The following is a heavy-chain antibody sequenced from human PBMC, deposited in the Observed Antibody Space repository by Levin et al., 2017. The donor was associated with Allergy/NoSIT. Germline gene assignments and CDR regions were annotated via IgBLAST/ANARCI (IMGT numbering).Heavy chain of an antibody. Sequence: SQTLSLTCAISGDSVSSTSANWIRQSPSRGLEWPGRTYYKSKWYYDYAISVRSRITINPDTSKNQFSLQLNSVTPEDTAVYYCATSRATDAFHIWGQGTMVTVSS. V-gene: IGHV6-1*01. J-gene: IGHJ3*02. CDR1: GDSVSSTSA. CDR2: TYYKSKWYY. CDR3: ATSRATDAFHI.